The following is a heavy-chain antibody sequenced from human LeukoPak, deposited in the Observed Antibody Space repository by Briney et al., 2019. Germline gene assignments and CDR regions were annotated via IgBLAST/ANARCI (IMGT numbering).Heavy chain of an antibody. CDR3: ARDLYSYGANQDDY. D-gene: IGHD5-18*01. CDR2: INQDASAK. V-gene: IGHV3-7*01. CDR1: GFTLRSYW. J-gene: IGHJ4*02. Sequence: PGGSLRLSCAASGFTLRSYWMNWLRQAPGKGLEWVANINQDASAKSYVDSVRGRFTISRDDAKNSLHLQMNSLRAEDTAVYYCARDLYSYGANQDDYWGQGILVTVSS.